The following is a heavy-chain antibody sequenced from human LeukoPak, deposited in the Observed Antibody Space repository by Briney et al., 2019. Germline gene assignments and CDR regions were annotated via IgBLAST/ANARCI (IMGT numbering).Heavy chain of an antibody. CDR1: GGSFSGYY. J-gene: IGHJ4*02. CDR2: INHSGST. Sequence: SETLSLTCAVYGGSFSGYYWSWIRQPPGKGLEWIGEINHSGSTNYNPSLKSRVTISVDTSKNQFSLKLSSVTAADTAVYYCARGQYQLLWALDYWGQGTLVTVSS. CDR3: ARGQYQLLWALDY. V-gene: IGHV4-34*01. D-gene: IGHD2-2*01.